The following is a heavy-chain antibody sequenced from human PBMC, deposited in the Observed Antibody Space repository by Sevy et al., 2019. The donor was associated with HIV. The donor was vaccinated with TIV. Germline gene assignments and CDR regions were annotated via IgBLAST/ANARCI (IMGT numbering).Heavy chain of an antibody. J-gene: IGHJ4*02. CDR1: GYTFTSYG. V-gene: IGHV1-18*01. Sequence: ASVKVSCKASGYTFTSYGISWVRQAPGQGLEWMGWISAYNGNTNYAQKLQGRVTMTTDTSTSTAYMERRSLRSDDTAVYYCARDFTGYCSSTSCPTTPFDYWGQGTLVTVSS. CDR3: ARDFTGYCSSTSCPTTPFDY. D-gene: IGHD2-2*01. CDR2: ISAYNGNT.